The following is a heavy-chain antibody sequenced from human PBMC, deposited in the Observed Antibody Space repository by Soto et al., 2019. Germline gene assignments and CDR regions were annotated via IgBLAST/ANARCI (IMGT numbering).Heavy chain of an antibody. CDR2: MNPNSGNT. V-gene: IGHV1-8*01. CDR3: ARAEELRFLEWLFPSLSH. D-gene: IGHD3-3*01. Sequence: ASVKVSCKASGYTFTSYDINWVRQATGQGLEWMGWMNPNSGNTGYAQKFQGRVTMTRNTSISTAYMELSSLRSEDTAVYYCARAEELRFLEWLFPSLSHWGQGTLVTVSS. J-gene: IGHJ4*02. CDR1: GYTFTSYD.